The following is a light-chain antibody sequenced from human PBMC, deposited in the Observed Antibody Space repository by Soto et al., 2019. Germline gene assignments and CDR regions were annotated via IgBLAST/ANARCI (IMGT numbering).Light chain of an antibody. CDR3: SSYTTSNTVV. CDR1: SSDVGGYNY. V-gene: IGLV2-14*03. Sequence: QSVLTQPASVSGSPGQSIAISCTGTSSDVGGYNYVSWYQRHPGKTPKLIIYDVSNRPSGVSDRFSGSRSGNTASLTISGLQAEDEADYYCSSYTTSNTVVFGGGTKL. CDR2: DVS. J-gene: IGLJ3*02.